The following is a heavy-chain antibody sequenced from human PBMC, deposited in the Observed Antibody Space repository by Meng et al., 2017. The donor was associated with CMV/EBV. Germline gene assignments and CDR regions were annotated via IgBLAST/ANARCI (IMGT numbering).Heavy chain of an antibody. V-gene: IGHV4-34*01. CDR3: ARGESYYDFWSGSSDWFDP. D-gene: IGHD3-3*01. Sequence: GSLRLSCAVYGGSFSGYYWSWIRQLPGKGLEWIGEINHSGSTNYNPSLKSRVTISVDTSKNQFSLKLSSVTAADTAVYYCARGESYYDFWSGSSDWFDPWGQGTLVTVSS. CDR2: INHSGST. J-gene: IGHJ5*02. CDR1: GGSFSGYY.